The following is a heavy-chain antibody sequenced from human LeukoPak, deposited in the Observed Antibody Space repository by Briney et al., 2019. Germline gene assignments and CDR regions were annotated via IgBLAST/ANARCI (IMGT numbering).Heavy chain of an antibody. D-gene: IGHD4-11*01. CDR3: ARGDYSIVARNWFDP. J-gene: IGHJ5*02. CDR1: GFTFSSYW. Sequence: PGGSLRPSCAASGFTFSSYWMHWVRQAPGKGLVWVSRINSDGSSTSYADSVKGRFTISRDNAKNTLYLQMNSLRAEDTAVYYCARGDYSIVARNWFDPWGQGTLVTVSS. CDR2: INSDGSST. V-gene: IGHV3-74*01.